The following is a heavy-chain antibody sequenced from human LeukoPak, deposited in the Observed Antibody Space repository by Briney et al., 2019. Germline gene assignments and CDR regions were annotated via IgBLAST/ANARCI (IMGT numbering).Heavy chain of an antibody. CDR3: ARANSGYAFDY. V-gene: IGHV4-30-4*01. J-gene: IGHJ4*02. CDR1: GGSISSGDYY. D-gene: IGHD3-22*01. CDR2: IYYSGST. Sequence: SETLSLTCTVSGGSISSGDYYWSWIRQPPGKGLEWIGYIYYSGSTYYNPSLKSRVTISVDTSKNQFSLKLSSVTVADTAVYYCARANSGYAFDYWGQGTLVTVSS.